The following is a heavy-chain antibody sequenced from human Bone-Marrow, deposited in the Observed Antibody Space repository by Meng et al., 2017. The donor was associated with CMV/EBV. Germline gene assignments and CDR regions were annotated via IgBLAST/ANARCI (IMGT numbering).Heavy chain of an antibody. J-gene: IGHJ3*02. V-gene: IGHV3-7*03. Sequence: GGSLRLSCAASGFTFSNAWMSWVRQAPGKGLEWVANIKQDGSEKYYVDSVKGRFTISRDNSKNTLYLQMNSLRAEDTAVYYCARWGSFLAAIDQEDAFDIWGQGTMVTVSS. CDR2: IKQDGSEK. CDR3: ARWGSFLAAIDQEDAFDI. CDR1: GFTFSNAW. D-gene: IGHD2/OR15-2a*01.